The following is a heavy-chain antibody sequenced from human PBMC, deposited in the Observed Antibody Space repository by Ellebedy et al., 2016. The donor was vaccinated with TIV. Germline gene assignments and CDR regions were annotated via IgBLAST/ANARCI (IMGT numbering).Heavy chain of an antibody. J-gene: IGHJ4*02. D-gene: IGHD3-10*01. Sequence: SETLSLXCAISGDSVSSNSAAWNWIRQSPSRGLEWLGRTFYRSKWYIDYAVSVKSRITISPDTSKNQFSLQLNSVTPEDTAVYYCARESYYGSGKPNPLAYWGQGTLVTVSS. CDR2: TFYRSKWYI. CDR3: ARESYYGSGKPNPLAY. CDR1: GDSVSSNSAA. V-gene: IGHV6-1*01.